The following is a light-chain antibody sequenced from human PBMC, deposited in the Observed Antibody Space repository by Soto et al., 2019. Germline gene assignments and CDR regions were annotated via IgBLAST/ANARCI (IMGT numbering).Light chain of an antibody. CDR3: QQYGSSPA. V-gene: IGKV3-20*01. J-gene: IGKJ4*01. CDR1: QSVSSGY. CDR2: DAS. Sequence: EIVLTQSPGTLSLSRGERATLSCRASQSVSSGYLAWYQHKPGQAPRLLIYDASSRATGIPDRFSGSGSGTDFTLTISRLEPADFAVYYCQQYGSSPAFGGGTKVEIK.